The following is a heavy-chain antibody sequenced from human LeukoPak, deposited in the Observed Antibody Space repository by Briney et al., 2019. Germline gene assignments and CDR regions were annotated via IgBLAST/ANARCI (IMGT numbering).Heavy chain of an antibody. V-gene: IGHV3-53*01. J-gene: IGHJ4*02. CDR2: ISNAGST. Sequence: GGSPTLSCASSGFTVSSDYMNWARQAPGKGLEWVSIISNAGSTSYADSVKGRFTISRDNSKNTLFLQMSSLRVEDTAVYYCAGRSLRSGGDYWGQGTLVTVSS. CDR3: AGRSLRSGGDY. D-gene: IGHD2-15*01. CDR1: GFTVSSDY.